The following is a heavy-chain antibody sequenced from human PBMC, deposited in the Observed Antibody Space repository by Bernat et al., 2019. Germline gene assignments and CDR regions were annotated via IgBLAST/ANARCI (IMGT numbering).Heavy chain of an antibody. J-gene: IGHJ4*02. CDR2: ISAYNGNT. V-gene: IGHV1-18*01. CDR1: GYTFTSYG. D-gene: IGHD6-19*01. CDR3: ARDNREVAVAGTTDY. Sequence: QVQLVQSGAEVKKPGASVKVSCKASGYTFTSYGISWVRQAPGQGLEWMGWISAYNGNTNYAQKPQGRVTMTTDTATSTAYMELRSLRSDDTAVYYCARDNREVAVAGTTDYWGQGTLVTVSS.